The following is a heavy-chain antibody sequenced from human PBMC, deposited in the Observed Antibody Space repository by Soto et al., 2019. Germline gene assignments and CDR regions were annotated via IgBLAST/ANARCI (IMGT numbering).Heavy chain of an antibody. D-gene: IGHD1-26*01. CDR2: IYYSGST. CDR3: ARDKSIGSYWSYGMDV. V-gene: IGHV4-61*01. CDR1: GGSVRSGSDY. Sequence: SETLSLTYTFSGGSVRSGSDYWSWIRQPPGKGLECIGYIYYSGSTNYNPSLKSRVTISVDTSKNQFSLKLSSVTAADTAVYYCARDKSIGSYWSYGMDVWGQGTTVTSP. J-gene: IGHJ6*02.